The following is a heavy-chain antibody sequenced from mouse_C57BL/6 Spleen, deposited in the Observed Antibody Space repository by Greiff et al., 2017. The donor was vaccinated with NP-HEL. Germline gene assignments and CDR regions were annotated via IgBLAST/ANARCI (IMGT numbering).Heavy chain of an antibody. CDR3: TTSYYYGSSPFDY. Sequence: EVQLQQSGAELVRPGASVKLSCTASGFNIKDDYMHWVKQRPEQGLEWIGWIDPENGDTEYASKFQGKATITADTSSNTAYLQLSSLTSEDTAVYSCTTSYYYGSSPFDYWGQGTTLTVSS. J-gene: IGHJ2*01. CDR2: IDPENGDT. CDR1: GFNIKDDY. D-gene: IGHD1-1*01. V-gene: IGHV14-4*01.